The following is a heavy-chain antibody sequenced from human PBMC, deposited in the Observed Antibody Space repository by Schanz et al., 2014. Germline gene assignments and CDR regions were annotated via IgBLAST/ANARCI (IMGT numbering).Heavy chain of an antibody. CDR2: ISGSGGST. J-gene: IGHJ3*02. CDR1: GFGFSSYS. V-gene: IGHV3-23*04. Sequence: VQLVESGGGVVQPGRSLRLSCAASGFGFSSYSMNWVRQAPGKGLEWVSAISGSGGSTYYADSVKGRFTISRDNAKNTLYLQMNSLRAEDTAVYYCAKSDAFDIWGQGTLVTVSS. CDR3: AKSDAFDI.